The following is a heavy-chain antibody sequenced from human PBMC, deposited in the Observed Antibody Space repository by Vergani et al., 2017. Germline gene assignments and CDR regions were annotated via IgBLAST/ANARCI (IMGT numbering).Heavy chain of an antibody. J-gene: IGHJ4*02. Sequence: EVQLLQSGGGVIQPGGSVRLSCAASGFTFSACPMTWVRQAPGKGLEWVSAISARYPSTYYADSVKGRFTISRDNSKNMLYLQMNSLRAEDTAVYYCAKGHSGQIGSPHDYYFDYWGQGTLVTVSS. CDR2: ISARYPST. V-gene: IGHV3-23*01. D-gene: IGHD1-26*01. CDR1: GFTFSACP. CDR3: AKGHSGQIGSPHDYYFDY.